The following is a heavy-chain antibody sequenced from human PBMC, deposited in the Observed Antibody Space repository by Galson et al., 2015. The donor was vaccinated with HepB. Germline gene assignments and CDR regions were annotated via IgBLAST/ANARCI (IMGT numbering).Heavy chain of an antibody. D-gene: IGHD6-13*01. CDR2: ISSSSSYI. Sequence: SLRLSCAASGFTFSSYSMNWVRQAPGKGLEWVSSISSSSSYIYYADSVKGRFTISRDNAKNSLYLQMNSLRAEDTAVYYCARDLYSSSWDPPPREDDYWGQGTLVTVSS. J-gene: IGHJ4*02. CDR3: ARDLYSSSWDPPPREDDY. V-gene: IGHV3-21*01. CDR1: GFTFSSYS.